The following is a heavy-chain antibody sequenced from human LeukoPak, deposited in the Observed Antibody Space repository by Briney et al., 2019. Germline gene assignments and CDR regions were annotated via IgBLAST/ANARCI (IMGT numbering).Heavy chain of an antibody. J-gene: IGHJ5*02. D-gene: IGHD2-2*02. CDR3: ARYCSSTNCYKGGFDP. V-gene: IGHV4-31*03. Sequence: PSETLFLTCTVSGGSISSGGYYWSWIRQHPGKGLEWIGYIYYSGSTYSNPSLKSRVTISVDTSKNQFSLNLSSVTAADTAVYYCARYCSSTNCYKGGFDPWGQGTLVTVSS. CDR1: GGSISSGGYY. CDR2: IYYSGST.